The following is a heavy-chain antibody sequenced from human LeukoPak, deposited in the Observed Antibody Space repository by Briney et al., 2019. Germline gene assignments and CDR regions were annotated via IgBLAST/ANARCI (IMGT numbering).Heavy chain of an antibody. CDR1: GFTFSSYA. CDR3: ARDNDTRHPPHFDF. D-gene: IGHD3-22*01. J-gene: IGHJ4*02. Sequence: GGSLGFSCAASGFTFSSYAMSWFRQAPGKGLEWVSAIIGSGGSKYYADSVKGRFTISRDNSKNTLYLHMNSQRSEDTAVYYCARDNDTRHPPHFDFWGQGNLVTVSS. V-gene: IGHV3-23*01. CDR2: IIGSGGSK.